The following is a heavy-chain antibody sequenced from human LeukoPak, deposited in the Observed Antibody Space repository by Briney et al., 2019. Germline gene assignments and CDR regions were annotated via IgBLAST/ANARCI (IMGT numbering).Heavy chain of an antibody. CDR2: IYHSGGT. D-gene: IGHD3-22*01. J-gene: IGHJ4*02. Sequence: SETLSLTCTVSGGSISSGGYYWSWVRQPPGKGLEWIGEIYHSGGTNYNPSLKSRVTISVDKSNNQFSLKLSSVTAADTAVYYCAREDSSGYIFDYWGQGILVTVSS. V-gene: IGHV4-39*07. CDR3: AREDSSGYIFDY. CDR1: GGSISSGGYY.